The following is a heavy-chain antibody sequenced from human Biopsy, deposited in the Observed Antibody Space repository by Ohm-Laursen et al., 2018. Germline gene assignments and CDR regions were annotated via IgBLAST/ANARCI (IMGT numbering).Heavy chain of an antibody. V-gene: IGHV4-4*07. CDR1: GDSISNSY. Sequence: TLSLTCVVSGDSISNSYWTWIRQPAGKGLEWIGRFYSSGSSSYNPSLKSRVTMSIDASINQFSLKLTSVTAADTAVYYCAKARTLDTAIDFDYWGQGTLVTVSS. CDR2: FYSSGSS. D-gene: IGHD5-18*01. J-gene: IGHJ4*02. CDR3: AKARTLDTAIDFDY.